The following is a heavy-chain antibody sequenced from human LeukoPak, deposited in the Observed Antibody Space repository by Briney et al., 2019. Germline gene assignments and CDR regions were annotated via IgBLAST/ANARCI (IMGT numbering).Heavy chain of an antibody. Sequence: GGSLRLSCAASGFTFSTYEMHWVRQAPGKGLEWVAVISYDGSNKYSADSVKGRFTISRDNSKNTLYLQMNSLRAEDTAVYYCANYGDYYYFYYWGQGTLVTVSS. V-gene: IGHV3-30*18. CDR3: ANYGDYYYFYY. J-gene: IGHJ4*02. CDR1: GFTFSTYE. CDR2: ISYDGSNK. D-gene: IGHD4-17*01.